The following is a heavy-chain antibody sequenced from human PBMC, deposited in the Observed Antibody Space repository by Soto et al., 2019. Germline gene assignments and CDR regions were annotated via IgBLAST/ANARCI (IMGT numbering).Heavy chain of an antibody. V-gene: IGHV5-51*01. CDR1: GYSFTSYW. D-gene: IGHD6-19*01. J-gene: IGHJ3*02. CDR3: ARRGIAVAGNYDAFDI. Sequence: GESLKISCKGSGYSFTSYWIGWVRQMPGKGLEWMGIIYPGDSDTRYSPSFQGQVTISADKSISTAYLQWSSLKASDTAMYYCARRGIAVAGNYDAFDIWGQGTMVTVSS. CDR2: IYPGDSDT.